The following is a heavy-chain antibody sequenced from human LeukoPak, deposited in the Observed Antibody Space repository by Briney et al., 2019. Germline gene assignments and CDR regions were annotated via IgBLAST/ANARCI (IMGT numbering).Heavy chain of an antibody. CDR2: IRYDGSNK. Sequence: GGSLRLSCAASGFTFSNYGMHWVRQAPGKGLEWVAFIRYDGSNKYHADSVKGRFTISRDNSKNTLYLQMESLRAEDTAVYYCAFTSGGGKSDVFDIWGQGTMVTVSS. J-gene: IGHJ3*02. CDR1: GFTFSNYG. V-gene: IGHV3-30*02. D-gene: IGHD1-1*01. CDR3: AFTSGGGKSDVFDI.